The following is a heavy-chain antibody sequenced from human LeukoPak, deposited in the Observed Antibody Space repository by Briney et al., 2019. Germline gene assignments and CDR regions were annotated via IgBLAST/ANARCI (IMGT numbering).Heavy chain of an antibody. J-gene: IGHJ3*02. CDR2: ISSTSSYI. Sequence: PGGSLRLSCAASGFTFSSYNMNWVRQAPGKGLEWVSSISSTSSYIYYADSVKGRFTISRDNAKNSLYLQMNSLRAEDTAVYYCARSSSGAFDIWGQGTMVTVSS. D-gene: IGHD6-6*01. V-gene: IGHV3-21*01. CDR1: GFTFSSYN. CDR3: ARSSSGAFDI.